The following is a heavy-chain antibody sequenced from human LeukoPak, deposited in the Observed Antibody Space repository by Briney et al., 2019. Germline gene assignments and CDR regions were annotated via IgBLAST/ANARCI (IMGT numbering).Heavy chain of an antibody. CDR3: ARRFIAVAGTEAFDI. CDR2: ISSSSSYI. V-gene: IGHV3-21*01. J-gene: IGHJ3*02. D-gene: IGHD6-19*01. Sequence: GGSLRLSCAASGFTFSSYSMNWVRQAPGKGLEWVSSISSSSSYIYYADSVKGRFTISRDNAKNSLYLQMNSLRAEDTAVYYCARRFIAVAGTEAFDIWGQRTMVTVSS. CDR1: GFTFSSYS.